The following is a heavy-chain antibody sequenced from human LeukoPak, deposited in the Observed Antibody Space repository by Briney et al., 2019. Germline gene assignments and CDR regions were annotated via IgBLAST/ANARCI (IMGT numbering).Heavy chain of an antibody. CDR2: ISGSGGST. CDR3: AKRGDGCSGGSCYTPYD. Sequence: PGGSLRLSCAASGFTFSSYAMSWVRQAPGKGLEWVSAISGSGGSTYYADSVKGRFTISRDNSKNTLYLQMNSLRAEDTAVYYCAKRGDGCSGGSCYTPYDWGQGTLVTVSS. V-gene: IGHV3-23*01. D-gene: IGHD2-15*01. CDR1: GFTFSSYA. J-gene: IGHJ4*02.